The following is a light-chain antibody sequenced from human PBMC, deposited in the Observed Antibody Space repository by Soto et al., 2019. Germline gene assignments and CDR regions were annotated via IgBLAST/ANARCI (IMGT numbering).Light chain of an antibody. CDR2: DAS. CDR3: QQRGNWPPFT. V-gene: IGKV3-11*01. Sequence: EIVLTQSPATLSLSPGERATLSCRASQSVSSYLAWYQQKPGQAPRLLIYDASNRATGIPARFSGSGSGTDFTLPISSLEPEDFAVYYCQQRGNWPPFTFGPGTTVDIK. J-gene: IGKJ3*01. CDR1: QSVSSY.